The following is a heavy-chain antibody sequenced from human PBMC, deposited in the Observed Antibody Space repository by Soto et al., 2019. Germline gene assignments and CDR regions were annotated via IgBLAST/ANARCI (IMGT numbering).Heavy chain of an antibody. J-gene: IGHJ4*02. D-gene: IGHD2-8*01. CDR3: GGGFGSAGYASHFDF. CDR1: GFTFNTYG. Sequence: GGSLRLSCTASGFTFNTYGMHWVRQAPGKGLEWVALTRDDGREEDYADSVRGRLSISRDNYKNTLYLQIYSLIGDDTAVYFCGGGFGSAGYASHFDFWGQGIPVTVSS. CDR2: TRDDGREE. V-gene: IGHV3-33*01.